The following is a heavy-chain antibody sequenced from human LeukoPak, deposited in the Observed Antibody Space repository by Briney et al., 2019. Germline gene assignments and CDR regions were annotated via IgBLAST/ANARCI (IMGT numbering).Heavy chain of an antibody. V-gene: IGHV4-34*01. CDR1: GGSFSGYY. J-gene: IGHJ4*02. CDR3: ARGREERYYYDSSGYYDY. CDR2: INHSGST. Sequence: SETLSLTCAVYGGSFSGYYWSWIRQPPGKGLEWIGEINHSGSTNYNPSLKSRVTISVDTSKSQFSLKLSSVTAADTAVYYCARGREERYYYDSSGYYDYWGQGTLVTVSS. D-gene: IGHD3-22*01.